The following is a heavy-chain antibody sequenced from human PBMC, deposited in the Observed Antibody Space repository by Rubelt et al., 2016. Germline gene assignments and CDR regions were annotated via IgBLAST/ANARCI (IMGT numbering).Heavy chain of an antibody. CDR1: GFTFSSYA. CDR2: FSATTGGT. CDR3: ANRGFVGATPGRYFDC. V-gene: IGHV3-23*04. D-gene: IGHD1-26*01. J-gene: IGHJ4*02. Sequence: EVQVVESGGGLVQPGGSLRLSCAASGFTFSSYAMHWVRQAPGKGLEWVSTFSATTGGTYYADSVKGRFTISRDNSKNPLDLEMNSLRAEDTAVYYCANRGFVGATPGRYFDCWGQGTLVTVSS.